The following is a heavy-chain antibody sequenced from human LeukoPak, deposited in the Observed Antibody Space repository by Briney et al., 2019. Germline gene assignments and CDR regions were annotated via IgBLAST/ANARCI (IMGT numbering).Heavy chain of an antibody. J-gene: IGHJ4*02. CDR2: ISYDGSNK. Sequence: GGSLRLSCAASGFTFSSYGMHWVRQAPGKGLEWVAVISYDGSNKYYADSVKGRFTISRDNSKNTLYLQMNSLRAVDTAVYYCAKDVSGYFDYWGQGTLVTVSS. D-gene: IGHD3-10*01. CDR1: GFTFSSYG. V-gene: IGHV3-30*18. CDR3: AKDVSGYFDY.